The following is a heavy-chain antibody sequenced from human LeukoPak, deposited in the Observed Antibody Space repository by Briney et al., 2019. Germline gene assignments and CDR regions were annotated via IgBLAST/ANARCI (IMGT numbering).Heavy chain of an antibody. V-gene: IGHV4-4*07. CDR1: GGSLSSYY. CDR3: ARGDFSGSGTYYNRDYYGMDV. D-gene: IGHD3-10*01. J-gene: IGHJ6*02. Sequence: SETLSLTCTVSGGSLSSYYWSWIRQPAGKGLEWIGRVYTSGSTNYNPSLKSRVTMSVDTSKNQFSLKLSSVTAADTAVYYCARGDFSGSGTYYNRDYYGMDVWGQGTTVTVSS. CDR2: VYTSGST.